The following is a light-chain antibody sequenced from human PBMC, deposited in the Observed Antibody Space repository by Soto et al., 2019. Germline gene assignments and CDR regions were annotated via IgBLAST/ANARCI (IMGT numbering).Light chain of an antibody. V-gene: IGLV2-23*01. J-gene: IGLJ1*01. Sequence: QPVLTHPASVSGPPDKSTTISGTGPPSVLGLYNLVSWYQQHPGKAHKLMIYEGSKRPSGVSNRFSGSKSGNTASLTISGLQAEDEADYYCCSYAGSSTPYVFGTGTKVTAL. CDR1: PSVLGLYNL. CDR3: CSYAGSSTPYV. CDR2: EGS.